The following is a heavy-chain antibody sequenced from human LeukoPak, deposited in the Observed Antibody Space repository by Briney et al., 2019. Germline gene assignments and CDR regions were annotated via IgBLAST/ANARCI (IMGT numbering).Heavy chain of an antibody. V-gene: IGHV1-18*01. D-gene: IGHD3-10*01. CDR3: ARDGYYYGSGSYSEY. CDR2: ISAYNGNT. J-gene: IGHJ4*02. Sequence: GASVKVSCKASGYTFTSYGISWVRQAPGQGPEWMGWISAYNGNTNYAQKLQGRVTMTTDTSTSTAYMELRSLRSDDTAVYYCARDGYYYGSGSYSEYWGQGTLVTVSS. CDR1: GYTFTSYG.